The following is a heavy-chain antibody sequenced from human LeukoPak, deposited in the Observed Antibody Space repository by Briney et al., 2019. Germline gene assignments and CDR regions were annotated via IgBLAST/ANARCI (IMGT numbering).Heavy chain of an antibody. J-gene: IGHJ3*02. CDR3: ARYNGDLDAFDI. D-gene: IGHD4-17*01. V-gene: IGHV3-30-3*01. Sequence: GGSLRLSCAASGFTFSSYNMNWVRQAPGKGLEWVAVISYDGSNKYYADSVKGRFTISRDNSKNTLYLQMNSLRAEDTAVYYCARYNGDLDAFDIWGQGTMVTVSS. CDR2: ISYDGSNK. CDR1: GFTFSSYN.